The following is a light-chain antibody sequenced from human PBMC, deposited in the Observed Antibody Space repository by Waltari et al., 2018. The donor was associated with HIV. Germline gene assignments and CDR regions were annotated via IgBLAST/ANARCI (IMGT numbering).Light chain of an antibody. Sequence: DIQMTQSPSTMSASVGDRVTITCRASQSISSWLAWYQQKPGKAPKLLIYKASSLKSGVPSRFCGSGSGTEFPLTISSLQPDDFATYYCQQYNSYSVTFGQGTKVEIK. CDR3: QQYNSYSVT. V-gene: IGKV1-5*03. CDR2: KAS. J-gene: IGKJ1*01. CDR1: QSISSW.